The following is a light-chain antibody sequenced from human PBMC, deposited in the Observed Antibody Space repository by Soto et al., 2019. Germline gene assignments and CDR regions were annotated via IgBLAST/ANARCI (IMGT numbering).Light chain of an antibody. CDR1: QSLVYHDGNTY. CDR3: LQGTLWPRA. V-gene: IGKV2-30*01. CDR2: NVS. Sequence: VVLTQSPLSLPVTLGQPASISCRSSQSLVYHDGNTYLNWFQQRPGQSPRRLIYNVSNRDSGVPERFSGSGSGSDFTLNISRVEAEDVGVYYCLQGTLWPRAFGQGTKVEIK. J-gene: IGKJ1*01.